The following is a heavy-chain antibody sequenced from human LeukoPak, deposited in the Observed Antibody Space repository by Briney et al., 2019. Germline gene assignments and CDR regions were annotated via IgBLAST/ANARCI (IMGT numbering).Heavy chain of an antibody. V-gene: IGHV4-59*12. D-gene: IGHD2-15*01. Sequence: PSETLSLTCTVSGGSISSYYWSWIRQPPGKGLEWIGYIYYSGSTNYNPSLKSRVTISEDSSKNQFSLRLHSLTAADTAIYYCARGRGYDPVVFYFDSWGQGTAVIVSS. J-gene: IGHJ4*02. CDR1: GGSISSYY. CDR3: ARGRGYDPVVFYFDS. CDR2: IYYSGST.